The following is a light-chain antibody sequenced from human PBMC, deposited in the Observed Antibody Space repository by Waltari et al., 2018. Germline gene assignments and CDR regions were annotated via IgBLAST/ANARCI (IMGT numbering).Light chain of an antibody. V-gene: IGKV1-5*03. CDR2: KAS. CDR3: QQYNSYLPCT. J-gene: IGKJ3*01. CDR1: QSISSW. Sequence: DIQMTQSPSTLSASVGDRVTITCRASQSISSWLAWYQQKPGKAPKLLIYKASSLESGVPSRFSGSGSGTEFTLTISSLQPDDFATYYCQQYNSYLPCTFGPGTKVDIK.